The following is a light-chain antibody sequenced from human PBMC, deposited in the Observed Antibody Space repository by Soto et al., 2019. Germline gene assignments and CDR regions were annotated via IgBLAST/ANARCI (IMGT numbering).Light chain of an antibody. CDR3: HYYGGSPT. Sequence: EIVLTQSPGTLSLSPGERATLSCRASQSVSSSYLAWYQQKPGQAPRLLIYDASNRATGIPDRFSGSGSGPDFTLTISRLEPEDFAVYYCHYYGGSPTFGGGTKVEV. V-gene: IGKV3-20*01. J-gene: IGKJ4*01. CDR1: QSVSSSY. CDR2: DAS.